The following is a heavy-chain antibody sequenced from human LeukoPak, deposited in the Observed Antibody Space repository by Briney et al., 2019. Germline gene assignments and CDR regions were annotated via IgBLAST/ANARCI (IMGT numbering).Heavy chain of an antibody. CDR1: GFSFSSYA. D-gene: IGHD2-21*01. Sequence: QPGGSLRLSCAASGFSFSSYAMSWVRQAPGKGLEWVSVISGRGSDGSTYYADSVKGRFTISRDNSKNTVYLHMNSLRAEDTAIYYCAKSGYSISYFDYWGQGTLVTVSS. V-gene: IGHV3-23*01. CDR2: ISGRGSDGST. CDR3: AKSGYSISYFDY. J-gene: IGHJ4*02.